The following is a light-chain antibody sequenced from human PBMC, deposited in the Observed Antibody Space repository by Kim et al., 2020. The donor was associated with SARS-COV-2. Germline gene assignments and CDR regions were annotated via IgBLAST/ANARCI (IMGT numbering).Light chain of an antibody. V-gene: IGLV3-1*01. CDR2: QDS. CDR1: KLGDKY. Sequence: VSPGQTASITCSGDKLGDKYSCWYQQKPGQSPVLVIYQDSKRPSGIPERFSGSNSGNTATLTISGTQAMDEADYYCQAWDSSTPYVFGTGTKVTVL. J-gene: IGLJ1*01. CDR3: QAWDSSTPYV.